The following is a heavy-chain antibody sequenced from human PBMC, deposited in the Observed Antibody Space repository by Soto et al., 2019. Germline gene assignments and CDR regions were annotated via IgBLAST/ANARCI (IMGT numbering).Heavy chain of an antibody. Sequence: GGSLRLSCAASGFTFSSYWMHWVRQAPGKGLVWVSRINSDGSSTSYADSVKGRFTISRDNAKNTLYLQMNSLRAEDTAVYYCARDLISGYDGYYYYGMDVWGQGTTVTVSS. CDR1: GFTFSSYW. J-gene: IGHJ6*02. CDR2: INSDGSST. V-gene: IGHV3-74*01. D-gene: IGHD5-12*01. CDR3: ARDLISGYDGYYYYGMDV.